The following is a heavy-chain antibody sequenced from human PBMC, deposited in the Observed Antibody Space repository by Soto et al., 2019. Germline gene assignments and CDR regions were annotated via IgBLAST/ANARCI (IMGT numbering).Heavy chain of an antibody. CDR3: ARAIEYYDILTGYSTNKGPFDY. V-gene: IGHV1-18*01. D-gene: IGHD3-9*01. CDR1: GYTFTSYG. CDR2: ISAYNGNT. Sequence: ASVKVSCKASGYTFTSYGISWVRQAPGQGLEWMGWISAYNGNTNYAQKLQGRVTMTTDTSTSTAYMELRSLRSDDTAVYYCARAIEYYDILTGYSTNKGPFDYWGQGTLVTVSS. J-gene: IGHJ4*02.